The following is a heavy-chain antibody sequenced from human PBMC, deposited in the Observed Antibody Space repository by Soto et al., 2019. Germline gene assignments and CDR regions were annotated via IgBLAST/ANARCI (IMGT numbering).Heavy chain of an antibody. D-gene: IGHD4-4*01. V-gene: IGHV4-34*01. Sequence: PSETLSLTSAVYGGSFSGYYWSWIRQPPGKGLEWIGEINHSGSTNYNPSLKSRVTISVDTSKNQFSLKLSSVTAEDTAVYYCAKVDGTTVTRWTFDYWGQGTLVTVSS. J-gene: IGHJ4*02. CDR2: INHSGST. CDR1: GGSFSGYY. CDR3: AKVDGTTVTRWTFDY.